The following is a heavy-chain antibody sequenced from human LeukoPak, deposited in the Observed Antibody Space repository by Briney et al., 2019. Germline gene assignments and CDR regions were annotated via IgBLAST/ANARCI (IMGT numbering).Heavy chain of an antibody. CDR2: IYYSGST. Sequence: SETLSLTCSVSGGSISSGGYYWSWIRQHPGKGLEWIGYIYYSGSTYYNPSLKSRVTISVDTSKNQFSLKLTSVTAPDTAVYYCARAYYDFLTGNYKYYFDYWGQGTLVTVSS. CDR1: GGSISSGGYY. CDR3: ARAYYDFLTGNYKYYFDY. D-gene: IGHD3-9*01. J-gene: IGHJ4*02. V-gene: IGHV4-31*03.